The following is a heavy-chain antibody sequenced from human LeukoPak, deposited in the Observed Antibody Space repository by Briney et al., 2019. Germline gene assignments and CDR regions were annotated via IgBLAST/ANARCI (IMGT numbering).Heavy chain of an antibody. Sequence: GGSLRLSCAASGFTFSSYAMSWVRQAPGKGLEWVSAISGSGDSTYYADSVKGRFTISRDNSKNTLYLQMNSLRAEDTAVYYCARDYYKNFDYWGQGTLVTVSS. J-gene: IGHJ4*02. CDR2: ISGSGDST. V-gene: IGHV3-23*01. CDR1: GFTFSSYA. CDR3: ARDYYKNFDY. D-gene: IGHD3-22*01.